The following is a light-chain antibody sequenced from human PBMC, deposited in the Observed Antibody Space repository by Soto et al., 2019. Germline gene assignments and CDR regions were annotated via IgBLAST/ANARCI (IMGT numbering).Light chain of an antibody. J-gene: IGLJ3*02. Sequence: QSALTQPPSASGSPGQSVTISCTGTSSDVGGYNYVSWYQQYPGRAPKLMIYEVTKRPSGVPDRFSGSKSGNTASLTVSGRQAEDEADYYCSSYAASNNFYFVFGGGTKLTVL. V-gene: IGLV2-8*01. CDR1: SSDVGGYNY. CDR3: SSYAASNNFYFV. CDR2: EVT.